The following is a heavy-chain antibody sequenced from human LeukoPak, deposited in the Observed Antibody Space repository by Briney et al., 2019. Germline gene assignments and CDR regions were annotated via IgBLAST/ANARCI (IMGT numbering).Heavy chain of an antibody. CDR2: INPNSGGT. Sequence: GASVKVSCKASGYTFTGYYMHWVRQAPGQGLEWMGWINPNSGGTNYAQKFQGRVTMTRDTSISTAYMELSRLRSDDTAVYYCARGNKYYYDSSGYYPHWYFDLWGRGTLVTVSS. CDR3: ARGNKYYYDSSGYYPHWYFDL. CDR1: GYTFTGYY. D-gene: IGHD3-22*01. J-gene: IGHJ2*01. V-gene: IGHV1-2*02.